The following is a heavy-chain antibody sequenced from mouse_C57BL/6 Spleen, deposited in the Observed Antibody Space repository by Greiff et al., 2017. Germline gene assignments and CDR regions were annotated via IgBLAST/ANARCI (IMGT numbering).Heavy chain of an antibody. CDR1: GYTFTSYW. Sequence: QVQLQQPGAELVRPGSSVKLSCKASGYTFTSYWMDWVKQRPGQGLEWIGNIYPSDSETHYNQKFKDKATLTVDKSSSTAYMQLSSLTSEDSAVYYCARGLYYGSSGFDNWGQGTTLTVSS. CDR2: IYPSDSET. CDR3: ARGLYYGSSGFDN. J-gene: IGHJ2*01. D-gene: IGHD1-1*01. V-gene: IGHV1-61*01.